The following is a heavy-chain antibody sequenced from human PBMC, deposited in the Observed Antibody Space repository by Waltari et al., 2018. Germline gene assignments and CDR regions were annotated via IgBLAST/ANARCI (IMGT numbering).Heavy chain of an antibody. V-gene: IGHV4-30-4*08. CDR3: ARGNFDWFVKGAFDI. D-gene: IGHD3-9*01. CDR1: GGSISRGDYY. Sequence: QVQLQESGPGLVKPSQTLSLTCTVSGGSISRGDYYWSWLRQPPGKGLEWIGYIYYSGSTYYNPSLKSRVTISVDTSKNQFSLKLSSVTAADTAVYYCARGNFDWFVKGAFDIWGQGTMVTVSS. J-gene: IGHJ3*02. CDR2: IYYSGST.